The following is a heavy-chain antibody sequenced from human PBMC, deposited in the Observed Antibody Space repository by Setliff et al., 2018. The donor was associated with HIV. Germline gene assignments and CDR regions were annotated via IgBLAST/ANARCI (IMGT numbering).Heavy chain of an antibody. D-gene: IGHD2-15*01. CDR2: KYHSGST. J-gene: IGHJ1*01. Sequence: SETLSLTCAVYGGSFSGFYWNWIRQPPGKGLEWIGEKYHSGSTNYNPSLKSRVTISVDTSKNQVSLIMSSVTAADTAVYYCARGPPRLRPIPLRYFQHWGQGTLVTVSS. V-gene: IGHV4-34*01. CDR3: ARGPPRLRPIPLRYFQH. CDR1: GGSFSGFY.